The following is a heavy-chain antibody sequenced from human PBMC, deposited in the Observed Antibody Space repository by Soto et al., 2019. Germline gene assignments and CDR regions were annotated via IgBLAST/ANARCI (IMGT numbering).Heavy chain of an antibody. J-gene: IGHJ4*02. CDR1: GGSINSGDYY. CDR3: ARGPNPYYFDY. D-gene: IGHD7-27*01. CDR2: ISYSGTT. Sequence: QVQLQESGPGLVKPSQTLSLTCTVSGGSINSGDYYWSWIRQPPGNGLEWIGYISYSGTTYYNPSLRSRVSRSVDKYKNQFSLKLSSVTAADTAVYYCARGPNPYYFDYWGQGTLVTVSS. V-gene: IGHV4-30-4*01.